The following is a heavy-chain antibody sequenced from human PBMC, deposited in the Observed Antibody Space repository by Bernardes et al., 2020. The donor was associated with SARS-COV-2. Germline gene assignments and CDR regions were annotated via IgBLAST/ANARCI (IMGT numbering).Heavy chain of an antibody. CDR3: ATAPNVVVSTALGP. Sequence: GGSLRLSCAASGFTFSSYAMSWVRQAPGKGLEWVSAISGSGGSTYYADSVKGRFTISRDNSKNTLYLQMNSLRAEDTAVYYCATAPNVVVSTALGPWGQGTLVNVSS. CDR2: ISGSGGST. J-gene: IGHJ5*02. V-gene: IGHV3-23*01. CDR1: GFTFSSYA. D-gene: IGHD2-2*01.